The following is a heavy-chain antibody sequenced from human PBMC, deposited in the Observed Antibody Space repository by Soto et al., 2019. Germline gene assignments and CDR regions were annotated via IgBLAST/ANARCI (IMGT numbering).Heavy chain of an antibody. CDR1: GYTFTNYD. CDR3: VSAIRREQRLLRALDY. V-gene: IGHV1-8*01. J-gene: IGHJ4*02. D-gene: IGHD6-25*01. CDR2: MNPNSGNT. Sequence: QVQLVQSGAEVEKPGASVKVSCKASGYTFTNYDINWVRQATGQGLEWMGWMNPNSGNTGYAQKFQGRVTRTRNNSISTAYMELNSLRSEDTALYYCVSAIRREQRLLRALDYWGQGTLVTVSS.